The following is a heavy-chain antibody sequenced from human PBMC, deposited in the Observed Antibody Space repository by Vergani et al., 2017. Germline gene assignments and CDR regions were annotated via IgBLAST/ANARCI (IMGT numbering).Heavy chain of an antibody. Sequence: QVQLQESGPGLVKPSETLSLTCTVSGGSISSYYWSWIRQPPGKGLEWIGYIYYSGSTNYNPSLKSRVTISVDTSKNQFSLKMSPVTAADTAVYYCARDGGITMVRGAQTFYYYYCMDVWGQGTTVTVSS. CDR1: GGSISSYY. D-gene: IGHD3-10*01. J-gene: IGHJ6*02. CDR3: ARDGGITMVRGAQTFYYYYCMDV. CDR2: IYYSGST. V-gene: IGHV4-59*01.